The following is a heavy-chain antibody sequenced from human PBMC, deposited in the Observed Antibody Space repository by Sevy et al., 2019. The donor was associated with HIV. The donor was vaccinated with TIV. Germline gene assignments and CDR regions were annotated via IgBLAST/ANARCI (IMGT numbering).Heavy chain of an antibody. D-gene: IGHD4-17*01. CDR1: GFIFDYYG. Sequence: GGSPRLSCAASGFIFDYYGMHWVRQAPGKGLEWVALISHDGSKKYYADSVKGRFTISRDNSKNTLYLQMNTLRRDDTAAYFCTKDPPVYGDFPYGMDVWGQGTTVTVSS. J-gene: IGHJ6*02. CDR3: TKDPPVYGDFPYGMDV. V-gene: IGHV3-30*18. CDR2: ISHDGSKK.